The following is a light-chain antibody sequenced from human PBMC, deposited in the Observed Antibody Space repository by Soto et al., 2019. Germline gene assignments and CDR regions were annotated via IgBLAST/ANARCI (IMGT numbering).Light chain of an antibody. Sequence: CTGTSSDVGGYNYVSWYQEQPGKAPKLMIYDVSKRPSGVPDRFSGSKSGNTASLTISGLQAEDEADYYCSSYTTSSTRVFGPGTKVTVL. CDR2: DVS. CDR1: SSDVGGYNY. J-gene: IGLJ1*01. V-gene: IGLV2-11*03. CDR3: SSYTTSSTRV.